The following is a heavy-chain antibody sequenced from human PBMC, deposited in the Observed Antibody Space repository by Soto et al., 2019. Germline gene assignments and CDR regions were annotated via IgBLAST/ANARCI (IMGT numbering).Heavy chain of an antibody. CDR1: GYSFAGYW. D-gene: IGHD3-22*01. Sequence: PGESLKISCKGSGYSFAGYWITWVRQMPGKGLEWMGRIDPSDSQTYYSPSFRGHVTISAAKSITTVFLQWSSLRASDTAMYYCARQIYDSDSGPHFQYSFDSWGQGTLVTVSS. CDR3: ARQIYDSDSGPHFQYSFDS. J-gene: IGHJ4*02. V-gene: IGHV5-10-1*01. CDR2: IDPSDSQT.